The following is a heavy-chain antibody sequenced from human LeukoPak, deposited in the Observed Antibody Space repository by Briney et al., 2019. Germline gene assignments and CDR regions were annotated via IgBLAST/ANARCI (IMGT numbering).Heavy chain of an antibody. Sequence: GGSLRLSCAASGFTFSSYSMNWVRQAPGKGLEWVSSISSSSSYIYYADSVKGRFTIFRDNARNSLFLQMNSLRAEDTAVYYCARDDGSYSRSPGFDYWGQGTLVTVSS. D-gene: IGHD1-26*01. CDR1: GFTFSSYS. CDR2: ISSSSSYI. CDR3: ARDDGSYSRSPGFDY. V-gene: IGHV3-21*01. J-gene: IGHJ4*02.